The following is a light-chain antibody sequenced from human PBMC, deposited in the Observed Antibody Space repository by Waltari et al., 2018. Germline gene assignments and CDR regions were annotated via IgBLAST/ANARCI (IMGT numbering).Light chain of an antibody. CDR3: QQYNNWPET. Sequence: EIVMTQSPATLSVSPGERATLSCRASQSVSTNLAWHQQKPGQPPRPLIYGASTRSTGVPARFSVSGSGTEFTLTISSLQSEDFAIYYCQQYNNWPETFGQGTKLEIK. CDR2: GAS. J-gene: IGKJ2*01. V-gene: IGKV3-15*01. CDR1: QSVSTN.